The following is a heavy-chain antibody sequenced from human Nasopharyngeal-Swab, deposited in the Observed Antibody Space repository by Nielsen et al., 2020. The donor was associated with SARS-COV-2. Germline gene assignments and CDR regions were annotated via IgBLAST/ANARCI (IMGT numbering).Heavy chain of an antibody. D-gene: IGHD5-24*01. CDR2: INSFSTYI. Sequence: GESLKISCATSEFTFSNYGMNWVRQAPGKGLEWVSSINSFSTYIYYADSVKGRFTISRDNAKNSLFLQLSSLRVEDSAVYYCAREWRDGYNSLFDYWGQGTLVTVSS. CDR1: EFTFSNYG. J-gene: IGHJ4*02. V-gene: IGHV3-21*01. CDR3: AREWRDGYNSLFDY.